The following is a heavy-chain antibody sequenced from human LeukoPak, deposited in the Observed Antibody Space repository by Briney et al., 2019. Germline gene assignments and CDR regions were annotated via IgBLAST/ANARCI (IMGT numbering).Heavy chain of an antibody. D-gene: IGHD1-1*01. CDR1: GFTFSSYG. V-gene: IGHV3-30*18. CDR3: AKDLAGNTWNSPHFDY. J-gene: IGHJ4*01. Sequence: GRSLRLSCAASGFTFSSYGMHWVRQAPGKGLEWVAVISYDGSSKYYADSVKGRFTISRDNSKNTLYLQMNSLRPEDTAVYFCAKDLAGNTWNSPHFDYWGHGTLVTVSS. CDR2: ISYDGSSK.